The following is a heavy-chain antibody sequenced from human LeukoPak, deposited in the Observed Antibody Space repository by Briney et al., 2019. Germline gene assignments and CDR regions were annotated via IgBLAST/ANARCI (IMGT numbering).Heavy chain of an antibody. CDR1: GYTFSDYY. Sequence: ASVKVSCKASGYTFSDYYVHWVRQAPGQGLEWMGWINPKSGGTIYAQKFQGRVTVTRDTSINTAYMEFRSLRSDDTAVYYCARDRADSYGSKYYFDYWGQGTLVTVSS. J-gene: IGHJ4*02. CDR3: ARDRADSYGSKYYFDY. D-gene: IGHD3-10*01. V-gene: IGHV1-2*02. CDR2: INPKSGGT.